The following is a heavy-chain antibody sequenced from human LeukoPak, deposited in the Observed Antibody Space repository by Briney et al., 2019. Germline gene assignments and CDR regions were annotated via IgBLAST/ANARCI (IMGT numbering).Heavy chain of an antibody. J-gene: IGHJ4*02. Sequence: GGSLRLSCAASGFTFSSYAMSWVRQAPGKGLEWVSSISASGSSTYFGDSVKGRFTISRDNSNNMLSLQMNSLKPEDTAVYYCAKGRMMATIMISFDFWGRGTLVTVSS. D-gene: IGHD5-24*01. CDR2: ISASGSST. CDR1: GFTFSSYA. V-gene: IGHV3-23*01. CDR3: AKGRMMATIMISFDF.